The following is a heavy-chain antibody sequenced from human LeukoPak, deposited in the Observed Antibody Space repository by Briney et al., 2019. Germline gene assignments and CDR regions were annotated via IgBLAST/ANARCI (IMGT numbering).Heavy chain of an antibody. CDR3: ARGDSSGWYDDYYCYYGMDV. CDR2: INPSGGST. CDR1: GYTFTSYY. D-gene: IGHD6-19*01. J-gene: IGHJ6*02. Sequence: VSVKVSCKASGYTFTSYYMHWVRQAPGQGLEWMGIINPSGGSTSYAQKFQGRVTMTRDTSTSTVYMELSSLRSEDTAVYYCARGDSSGWYDDYYCYYGMDVWGQGTTVTVSS. V-gene: IGHV1-46*01.